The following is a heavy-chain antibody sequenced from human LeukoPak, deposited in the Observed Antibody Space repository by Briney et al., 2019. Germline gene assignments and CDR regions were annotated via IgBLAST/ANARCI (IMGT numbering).Heavy chain of an antibody. CDR1: GGTFSSYA. CDR2: IIPIFGTA. Sequence: SVKVSCKASGGTFSSYAISWVRQAPGQGLEWMGGIIPIFGTANYAQKFQGRVTITADESTSTAYMELSSLRSEDTAVYYCARAGGRSGSYFLLWFDPWGQGTLVTVSS. CDR3: ARAGGRSGSYFLLWFDP. V-gene: IGHV1-69*13. D-gene: IGHD3-10*01. J-gene: IGHJ5*02.